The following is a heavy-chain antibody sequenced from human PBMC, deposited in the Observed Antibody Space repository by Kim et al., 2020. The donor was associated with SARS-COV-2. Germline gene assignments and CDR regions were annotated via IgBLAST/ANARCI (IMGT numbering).Heavy chain of an antibody. CDR2: ITYSGST. V-gene: IGHV4-59*01. Sequence: SESLSLTCTVSGGSISSYSLSWIRQPPGKGLEWVGSITYSGSTNYNPSPKSRVSISVDTFTKQLSLSLNSVTAADTPVYTFARAIKVAELLAYF. CDR3: ARAIKVAELLAYF. D-gene: IGHD3-10*01. J-gene: IGHJ2*01. CDR1: GGSISSYS.